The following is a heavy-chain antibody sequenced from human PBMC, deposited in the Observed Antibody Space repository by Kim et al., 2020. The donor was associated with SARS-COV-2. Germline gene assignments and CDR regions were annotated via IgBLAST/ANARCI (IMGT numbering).Heavy chain of an antibody. CDR3: ARDWGVITPGWFDP. CDR1: GGSISSSSYY. Sequence: SETLSLTCTVSGGSISSSSYYWGWIRQPPGKGLEWIGSIYYSGSTYYNPSLKSRVTISVDTSKNQFSLKLSSVTAADTAVYYCARDWGVITPGWFDPWGQGTLVTVSS. CDR2: IYYSGST. D-gene: IGHD3-10*01. V-gene: IGHV4-39*07. J-gene: IGHJ5*02.